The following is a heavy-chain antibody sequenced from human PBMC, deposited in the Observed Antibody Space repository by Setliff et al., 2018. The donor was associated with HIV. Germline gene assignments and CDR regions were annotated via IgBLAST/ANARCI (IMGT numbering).Heavy chain of an antibody. CDR2: IIPIFGTP. CDR1: GGTFRGFG. Sequence: ASVKVSCKASGGTFRGFGISWVVQAPGQGLEWMGQIIPIFGTPRYAQKFQGRVTITADKSTSTAYMELSSLKSEDTAVYYCASAYDYYMDVWGKGTTVTVSS. V-gene: IGHV1-69*06. J-gene: IGHJ6*03. CDR3: ASAYDYYMDV.